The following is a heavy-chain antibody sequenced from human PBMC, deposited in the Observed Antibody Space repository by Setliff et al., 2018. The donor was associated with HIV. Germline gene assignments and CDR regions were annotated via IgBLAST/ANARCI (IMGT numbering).Heavy chain of an antibody. D-gene: IGHD3-10*01. V-gene: IGHV3-43*01. J-gene: IGHJ4*01. CDR2: ISWDGYNT. CDR3: ASFYGDYGY. Sequence: PGGSLRLSCAASGFTFDDYTMHWVRQAPGKAPEWVSLISWDGYNTYYAASVQGRFTVSRDNANNLLFLQMNNLRDEDTAVYYCASFYGDYGYWGHGTQVTVSS. CDR1: GFTFDDYT.